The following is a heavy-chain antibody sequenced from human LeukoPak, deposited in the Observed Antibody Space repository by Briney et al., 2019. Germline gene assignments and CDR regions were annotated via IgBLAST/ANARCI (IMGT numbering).Heavy chain of an antibody. CDR2: IWYDGSSK. D-gene: IGHD6-13*01. Sequence: GGPLRLSCAASGFTFSSYGMHWVRQAPGTGLEWVAVIWYDGSSKYYEDSVKGRFTISRDDSKNTLYLQMNSLRAEDTAVYYCAREDSRYSTGWYVVDWGQGTLITVSS. CDR3: AREDSRYSTGWYVVD. V-gene: IGHV3-33*01. CDR1: GFTFSSYG. J-gene: IGHJ4*02.